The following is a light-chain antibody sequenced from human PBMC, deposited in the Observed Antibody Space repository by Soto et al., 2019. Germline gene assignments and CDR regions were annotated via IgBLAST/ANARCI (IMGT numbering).Light chain of an antibody. CDR1: NSDVGDFNY. CDR3: SSYTTRNTEV. CDR2: DVT. Sequence: QSVLTQPASVSGSSGQSISISCIGTNSDVGDFNYVSWYQHHPGKAPQLIIYDVTSRPSGVSNRFSASKSGNTASLTISGLQAEDEADYYCSSYTTRNTEVFGTGTKVTVL. V-gene: IGLV2-14*03. J-gene: IGLJ1*01.